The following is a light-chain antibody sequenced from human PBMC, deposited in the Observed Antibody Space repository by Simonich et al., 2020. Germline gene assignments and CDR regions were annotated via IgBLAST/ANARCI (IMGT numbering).Light chain of an antibody. CDR2: LKSDGSH. V-gene: IGLV4-69*01. J-gene: IGLJ2*01. CDR3: QTWGTGIVV. CDR1: SGHSSYA. Sequence: QLVLTQSPSASASLGASVKLTCTLSSGHSSYAIAWHQQQQEKGPRYLMKLKSDGSHSKGDGIPDRFSVSSSGAERYLTISSLQAEDEADYYCQTWGTGIVVFGGGTKLTVL.